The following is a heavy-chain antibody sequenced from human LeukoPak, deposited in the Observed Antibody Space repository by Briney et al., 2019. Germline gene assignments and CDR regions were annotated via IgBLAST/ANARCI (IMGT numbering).Heavy chain of an antibody. V-gene: IGHV4-59*08. Sequence: SETLSLTCTVSGGSISSYYWSWIRQPPGKGLEWIGYIYYSGSTKYNPSLKSRVTISVDSSKNQFSLKLSSVTAADTAIYYRARAVSGRFDYWGQGTLVTVSS. CDR3: ARAVSGRFDY. J-gene: IGHJ4*02. D-gene: IGHD6-19*01. CDR2: IYYSGST. CDR1: GGSISSYY.